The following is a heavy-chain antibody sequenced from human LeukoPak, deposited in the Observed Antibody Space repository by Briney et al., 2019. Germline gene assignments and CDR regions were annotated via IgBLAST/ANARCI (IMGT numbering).Heavy chain of an antibody. V-gene: IGHV3-23*01. CDR3: ARRARVRMVYFYYFMDI. J-gene: IGHJ6*03. CDR1: GFTFSSYA. D-gene: IGHD2-8*01. Sequence: GGSLRLSCVASGFTFSSYAMNWVRQAPGKGLEWLSLISDSPDITYYTDSVKGRFTISRSNSNNTVYLQMNNLRADDTAVFYCARRARVRMVYFYYFMDIWGKGTTVTVSS. CDR2: ISDSPDIT.